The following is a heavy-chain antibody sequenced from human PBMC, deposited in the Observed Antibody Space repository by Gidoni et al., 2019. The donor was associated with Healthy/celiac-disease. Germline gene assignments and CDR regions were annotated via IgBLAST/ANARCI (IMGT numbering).Heavy chain of an antibody. Sequence: QVPLVESGGGVVPPRMSLSLSCAASGFTFSSYGMHWVRQAPGKGLEWVAVIWYDGSNKYYADSVKGRFTISRDNSKNTLYLQMNSLRAEDTAVYYCARDPGIMSPFYGMDVWGQGTTVTVSS. CDR1: GFTFSSYG. CDR3: ARDPGIMSPFYGMDV. D-gene: IGHD3-16*01. V-gene: IGHV3-33*01. CDR2: IWYDGSNK. J-gene: IGHJ6*02.